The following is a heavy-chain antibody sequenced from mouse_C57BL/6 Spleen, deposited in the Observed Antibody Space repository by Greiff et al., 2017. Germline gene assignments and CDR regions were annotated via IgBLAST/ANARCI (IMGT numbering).Heavy chain of an antibody. CDR1: GYTFTSYW. V-gene: IGHV1-50*01. CDR2: IDPSDSYN. CDR3: ERKGARGFAY. J-gene: IGHJ3*01. Sequence: QVQLQQPGPELVKPGASVTLSCKASGYTFTSYWMQWVKQRPGQGLEWIGEIDPSDSYNNYNPKFKGKATLTVDTSTRIAYMQLSSLTSEDSAVYDCERKGARGFAYWGQGTLVTVSA.